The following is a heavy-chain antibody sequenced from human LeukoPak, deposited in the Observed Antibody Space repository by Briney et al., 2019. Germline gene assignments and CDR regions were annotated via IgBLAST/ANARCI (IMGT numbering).Heavy chain of an antibody. CDR3: TRVRGFWSGYYTYYFDY. CDR1: GFTFGDYA. V-gene: IGHV3-49*04. Sequence: PGGSLRLSCTASGFTFGDYAMSWVRQAPGKGLEWVGFIRSKAYGGTTEYAASMKGRFTISRDDSKSIAYLQMNSLKTEDTAVYYCTRVRGFWSGYYTYYFDYWGQGTLVTVSS. J-gene: IGHJ4*02. CDR2: IRSKAYGGTT. D-gene: IGHD3-3*01.